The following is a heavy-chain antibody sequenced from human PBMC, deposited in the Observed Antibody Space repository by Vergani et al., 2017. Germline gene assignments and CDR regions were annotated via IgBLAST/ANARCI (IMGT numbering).Heavy chain of an antibody. V-gene: IGHV3-23*04. D-gene: IGHD2-2*02. CDR2: ISGSGGST. Sequence: VQLVESGGGVVQPGRSLRLSCAASGFTFSSYAMSWVRQAPGKGLEWVSAISGSGGSTYYEDSVKGRFTISRDNSKNTLYLQMNSLRAEDTAVYYCAKDQWAAAIPSNAAMDVWGKGTTVTVSS. J-gene: IGHJ6*03. CDR1: GFTFSSYA. CDR3: AKDQWAAAIPSNAAMDV.